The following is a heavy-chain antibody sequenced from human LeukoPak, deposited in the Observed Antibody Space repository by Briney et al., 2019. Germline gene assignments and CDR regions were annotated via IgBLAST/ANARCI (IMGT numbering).Heavy chain of an antibody. D-gene: IGHD1-14*01. CDR2: ISHIGST. V-gene: IGHV4-59*11. CDR3: ARDRISINALDM. Sequence: PSETLSLICTVSGASISGHYLTWLRQPPGKGLEWIGYISHIGSTNYNPSLKSRVTISVDTSKNQFSLKLTSVTAADTAVYYCARDRISINALDMWGQGTMVTVSS. J-gene: IGHJ3*02. CDR1: GASISGHY.